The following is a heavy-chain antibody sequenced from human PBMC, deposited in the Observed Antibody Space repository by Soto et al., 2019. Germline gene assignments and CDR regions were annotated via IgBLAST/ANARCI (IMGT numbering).Heavy chain of an antibody. J-gene: IGHJ4*02. Sequence: QVQLVQSGAEVKKPGASVKVSCKASGYTFTIYGISWVRQAPGQGLEWMGWISGYNGNTDYAQNLQDRVTLTTDESTSSVYMELRSPRSDDTAVYYCARVDYYDSSGYYGYWGQGTLITVSS. CDR1: GYTFTIYG. CDR3: ARVDYYDSSGYYGY. D-gene: IGHD3-22*01. V-gene: IGHV1-18*04. CDR2: ISGYNGNT.